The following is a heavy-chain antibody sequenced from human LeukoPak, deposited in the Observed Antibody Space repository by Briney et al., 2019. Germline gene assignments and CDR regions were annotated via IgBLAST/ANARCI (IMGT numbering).Heavy chain of an antibody. V-gene: IGHV3-66*03. CDR3: ARDRAATQDWVEFDP. Sequence: GGSLRLSCAVSGFSVSNYYTNWVRQAPGKGLEWVSLIRGSGETFYADSVKGRFTISRDDSKNTVYLQMNSLRVKDTAEYFCARDRAATQDWVEFDPWGQGTLVTVSS. J-gene: IGHJ5*02. CDR2: IRGSGET. CDR1: GFSVSNYY. D-gene: IGHD3/OR15-3a*01.